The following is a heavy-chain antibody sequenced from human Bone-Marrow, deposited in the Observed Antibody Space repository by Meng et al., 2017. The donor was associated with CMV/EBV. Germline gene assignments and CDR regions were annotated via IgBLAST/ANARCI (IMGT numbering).Heavy chain of an antibody. Sequence: GESLKISCAASGFTFNTYEMNWVRQAPGKGLEWVANIKQDGSEKYYVDSVKGRFTISRDNAKNSLYLQMNSLRAEDTAVYYCASNNDFWSGFLDYWGQGTLVTVSS. D-gene: IGHD3-3*01. J-gene: IGHJ4*02. CDR3: ASNNDFWSGFLDY. CDR1: GFTFNTYE. CDR2: IKQDGSEK. V-gene: IGHV3-7*01.